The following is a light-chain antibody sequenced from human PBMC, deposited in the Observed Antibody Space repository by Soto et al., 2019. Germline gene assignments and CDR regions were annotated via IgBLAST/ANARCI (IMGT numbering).Light chain of an antibody. CDR1: QSVSSN. J-gene: IGKJ5*01. CDR3: QQHNKWPLT. CDR2: GIS. Sequence: EIVMTQSPATLSVSPGERATLSCRASQSVSSNLAWYQQKPGQAPRLLIYGISTRATGISARFSGSGSGTESTPTISSLQSEDFAVYYCQQHNKWPLTFGQGTRLENK. V-gene: IGKV3-15*01.